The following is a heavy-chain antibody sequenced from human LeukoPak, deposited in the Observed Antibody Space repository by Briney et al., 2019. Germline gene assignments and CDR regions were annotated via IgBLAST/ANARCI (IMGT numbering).Heavy chain of an antibody. J-gene: IGHJ4*02. CDR2: ISYDGSNK. CDR1: GFTFSSYG. D-gene: IGHD3-3*01. CDR3: AKDVITTTRQV. Sequence: PGRSLRLSCAASGFTFSSYGMHWVRQAPGKGLEWVAVISYDGSNKYYADSVKGRFTISRDNSKNTLYLQMNSLRAEDTAVYYCAKDVITTTRQVWGQGTLVTVSS. V-gene: IGHV3-30*18.